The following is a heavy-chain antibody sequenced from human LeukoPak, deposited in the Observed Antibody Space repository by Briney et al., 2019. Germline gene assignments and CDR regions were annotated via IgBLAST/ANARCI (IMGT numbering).Heavy chain of an antibody. D-gene: IGHD3-3*02. V-gene: IGHV3-15*01. J-gene: IGHJ6*04. Sequence: PGGSLRLSCVSSGFTIGTAWMSWVRQAPGKGLEWLGHIKSEGEGATTDYAAPAKGRIAISRDDSKNMIYLQMSSLKIDDTAIYYCIAHFPYFYGFDVWGKGTTVTVSS. CDR1: GFTIGTAW. CDR2: IKSEGEGATT. CDR3: IAHFPYFYGFDV.